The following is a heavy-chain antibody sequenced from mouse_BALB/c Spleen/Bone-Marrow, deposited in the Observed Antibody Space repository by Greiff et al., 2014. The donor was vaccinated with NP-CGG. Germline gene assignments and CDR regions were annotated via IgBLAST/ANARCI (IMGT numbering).Heavy chain of an antibody. CDR3: ARDKNYGSYWYFDV. CDR1: GFTFTDYY. V-gene: IGHV7-3*02. J-gene: IGHJ1*01. D-gene: IGHD2-1*01. CDR2: IRNKANGYTT. Sequence: EVKLMESGGGLVQPGGSLRLSCATSGFTFTDYYMSWVRQPPGKALEWLVFIRNKANGYTTEYSASVKGRFTISRDNSQSILYLXXXXXXXXDSATYYCARDKNYGSYWYFDVWGAGTTVTVSS.